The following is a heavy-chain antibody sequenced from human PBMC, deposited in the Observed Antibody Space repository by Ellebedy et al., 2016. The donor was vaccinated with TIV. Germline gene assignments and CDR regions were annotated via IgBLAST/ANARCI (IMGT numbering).Heavy chain of an antibody. V-gene: IGHV4-39*01. Sequence: SETLSLTCTVSGGSISRSSSYWGWIRQSPQKGLEWIGSIYYTGSTFYNPSLKSRVTISVDTSKSQFFLRLPSVTAADTAVYYCARWFGELLYVRWFDPWGQGTLVTVSS. CDR1: GGSISRSSSY. J-gene: IGHJ5*02. CDR2: IYYTGST. D-gene: IGHD3-10*01. CDR3: ARWFGELLYVRWFDP.